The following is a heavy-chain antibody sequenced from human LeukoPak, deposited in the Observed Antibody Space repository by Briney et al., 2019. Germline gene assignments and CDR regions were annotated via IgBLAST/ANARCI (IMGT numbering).Heavy chain of an antibody. J-gene: IGHJ6*02. D-gene: IGHD2-2*01. CDR1: GFTFSSYG. Sequence: PGRSLRLSCAASGFTFSSYGMHWVRQAPGKGLEWVAVIWYDGSNKYYADSVKGRFTISRDNSKNTLYLLMNSLRAEDTAVYYCAREFGLVVPAAMPTYYYYGMDVWGQGTTVTVSS. CDR3: AREFGLVVPAAMPTYYYYGMDV. V-gene: IGHV3-33*01. CDR2: IWYDGSNK.